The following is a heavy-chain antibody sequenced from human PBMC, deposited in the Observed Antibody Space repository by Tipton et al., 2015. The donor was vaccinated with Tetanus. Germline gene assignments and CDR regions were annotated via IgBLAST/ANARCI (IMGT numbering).Heavy chain of an antibody. CDR3: ARVFIIRSSSSLVFDY. CDR2: IYYSGST. J-gene: IGHJ4*02. CDR1: GGSISSGGYY. Sequence: TLSLTCTVSGGSISSGGYYWSWIRQHPGKGLEWIGYIYYSGSTNYNPSLKSRVTISVDTSKNQFSLKLSSVTAADTAVYYRARVFIIRSSSSLVFDYWGQGTLVTVSS. D-gene: IGHD6-6*01. V-gene: IGHV4-61*08.